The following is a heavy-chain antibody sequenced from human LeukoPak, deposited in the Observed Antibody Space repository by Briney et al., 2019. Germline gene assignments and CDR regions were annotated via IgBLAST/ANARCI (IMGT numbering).Heavy chain of an antibody. V-gene: IGHV3-7*01. J-gene: IGHJ4*02. Sequence: ETLSLTCAVYAGSFSGYYWSWVRQAPGKGLEWVANIKQDGSEKYYVDSVKGRFTISRDNAKNSLYLQMNSLRAEDTAVYYCASQGYSNYERGGGHDCWGQGTLVTVSS. CDR2: IKQDGSEK. CDR1: AGSFSGYY. CDR3: ASQGYSNYERGGGHDC. D-gene: IGHD4-11*01.